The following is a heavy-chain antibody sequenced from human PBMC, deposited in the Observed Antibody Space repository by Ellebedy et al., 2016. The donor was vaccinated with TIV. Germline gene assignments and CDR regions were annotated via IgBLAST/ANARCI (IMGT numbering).Heavy chain of an antibody. D-gene: IGHD6-13*01. V-gene: IGHV4-39*02. J-gene: IGHJ5*02. CDR2: INHSGST. CDR1: GGSISSSSYY. Sequence: MPSETLSLTCTVSGGSISSSSYYWSWLRQPPGKGLEWIGEINHSGSTNYNPSLKSRVTISADTSKNHFSLKLTSVTVADTAMYYCARTAHVDGSSWWGWFDPWGQGTLVTVSS. CDR3: ARTAHVDGSSWWGWFDP.